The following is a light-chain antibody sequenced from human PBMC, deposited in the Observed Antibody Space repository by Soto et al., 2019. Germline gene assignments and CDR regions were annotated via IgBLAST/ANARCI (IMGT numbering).Light chain of an antibody. V-gene: IGKV3D-20*02. Sequence: EIVGKQPTGTLSLSHGTRPTLTCRASQSVSNNYLAWYQQKPGQAPRRLIYGASSRATGIPDRFSGSGSGTDFTLTISRLVDEEFVVYYCHLRSIRTMTFGQGRRLEIK. CDR1: QSVSNNY. CDR2: GAS. J-gene: IGKJ5*01. CDR3: HLRSIRTMT.